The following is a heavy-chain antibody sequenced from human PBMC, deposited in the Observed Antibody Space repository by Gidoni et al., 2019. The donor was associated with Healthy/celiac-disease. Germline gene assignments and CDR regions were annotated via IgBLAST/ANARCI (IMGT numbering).Heavy chain of an antibody. J-gene: IGHJ6*02. V-gene: IGHV3-66*02. CDR2: IYSGGST. D-gene: IGHD4-17*01. CDR1: RFTVSSYY. CDR3: SASLGTRVSRSYYYYGMDV. Sequence: EVQLVESGAGLVPPGGSLRLSCAASRFTVSSYYMSWVRQAPGKGLEWVSVIYSGGSTYYADSVKGRFTISRDNSKNTLYLQMNSLRAEDTAVDYCSASLGTRVSRSYYYYGMDVWGQGTTVTVSS.